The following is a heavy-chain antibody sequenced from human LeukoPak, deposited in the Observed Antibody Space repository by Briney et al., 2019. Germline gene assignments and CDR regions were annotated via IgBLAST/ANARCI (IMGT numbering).Heavy chain of an antibody. Sequence: PGGSLRLSCAASGFTFSSYWMSWVRQAPGKGLEWVANIKQDGSEKYYVDSVKGRFTVSRDNAKNSLYLQMSSLRVEDTAVYYCTTDGSSWGQGTLVTVSS. CDR3: TTDGSS. D-gene: IGHD6-19*01. CDR1: GFTFSSYW. CDR2: IKQDGSEK. J-gene: IGHJ5*02. V-gene: IGHV3-7*01.